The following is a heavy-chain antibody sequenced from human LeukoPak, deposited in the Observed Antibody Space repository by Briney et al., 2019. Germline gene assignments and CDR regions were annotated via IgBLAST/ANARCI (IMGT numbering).Heavy chain of an antibody. CDR2: INHSGST. D-gene: IGHD3-22*01. Sequence: SETLSLTCAVYGGSFSGYYWSWIRQPPGKGLEWIGEINHSGSTNYNPSLKSRVTISVDTSKNQFSLKLSSVTAADTAVYYCARGPPLYYYDSSGYYAFDIWGQGTTVTVSS. V-gene: IGHV4-34*01. J-gene: IGHJ3*02. CDR3: ARGPPLYYYDSSGYYAFDI. CDR1: GGSFSGYY.